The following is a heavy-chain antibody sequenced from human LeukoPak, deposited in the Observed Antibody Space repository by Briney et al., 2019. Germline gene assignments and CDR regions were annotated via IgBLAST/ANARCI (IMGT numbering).Heavy chain of an antibody. J-gene: IGHJ3*02. V-gene: IGHV3-21*01. Sequence: GGSLRLSCAASGFTFSSYSMNWVRQAPGKGLEWVSSISSSSSYIYYADSVKVRFTISRDNDKNSLYLQMNSLRAEDTAVYYCARPITPYANHQDAFDIWGQGTMVTVSS. D-gene: IGHD1-14*01. CDR1: GFTFSSYS. CDR2: ISSSSSYI. CDR3: ARPITPYANHQDAFDI.